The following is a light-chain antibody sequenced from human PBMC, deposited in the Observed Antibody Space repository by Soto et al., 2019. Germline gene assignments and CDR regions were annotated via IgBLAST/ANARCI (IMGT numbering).Light chain of an antibody. CDR3: SSYTSSSNLYVV. CDR2: DVS. Sequence: QSALTQPASVSGSPGQSITISCTGTSSDVGGYNYVSWYQQHPGKAPKLMIYDVSNRPSGVSNRFSGSKSGNTASLTISGLPAEDEADYYCSSYTSSSNLYVVFGGGTKVTVL. J-gene: IGLJ2*01. V-gene: IGLV2-14*01. CDR1: SSDVGGYNY.